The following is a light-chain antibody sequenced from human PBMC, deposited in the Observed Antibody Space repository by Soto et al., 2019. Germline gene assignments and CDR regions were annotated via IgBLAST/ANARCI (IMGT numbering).Light chain of an antibody. Sequence: DIVLTQSPGTLSLSPGERATLSCRASQTVGRNYLAWYQQKPGQTPRLLIHGASNRATGIPDRISGSGSETDFTLIISRLEPEDFAVYYCQQYASSPLTFGGGTKVEIK. V-gene: IGKV3-20*01. CDR2: GAS. J-gene: IGKJ4*01. CDR3: QQYASSPLT. CDR1: QTVGRNY.